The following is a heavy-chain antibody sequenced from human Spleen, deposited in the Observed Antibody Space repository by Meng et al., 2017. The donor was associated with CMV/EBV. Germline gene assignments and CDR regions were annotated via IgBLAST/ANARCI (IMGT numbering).Heavy chain of an antibody. CDR2: TSGGGGTT. D-gene: IGHD2-15*01. CDR3: AKDRVCNGGSCYPRGSFDS. V-gene: IGHV3-23*01. CDR1: GFTFRNYA. Sequence: GGSLRLSCAASGFTFRNYAMTWVRQAPGKGLEWVASTSGGGGTTYYGDSVQGRITISRDNSRNTVYLQMNSLRAEDTAIYYCAKDRVCNGGSCYPRGSFDSWGQGSLVPSPQ. J-gene: IGHJ4*02.